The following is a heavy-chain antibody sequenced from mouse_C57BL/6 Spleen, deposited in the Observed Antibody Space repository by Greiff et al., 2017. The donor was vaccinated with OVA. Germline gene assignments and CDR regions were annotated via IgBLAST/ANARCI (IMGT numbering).Heavy chain of an antibody. J-gene: IGHJ3*01. V-gene: IGHV1-82*01. CDR3: ARHDDYSWFAY. D-gene: IGHD2-4*01. CDR1: GFAFSSSW. Sequence: VKLQESGPELVKPGASVKISCKASGFAFSSSWMNWVKQRPGKGLEWIGRIYPGDGDTYYTGKFKGKATLTADKSSSTAYMQLSSLTSEDSAVYYCARHDDYSWFAYWGQGTLVTVSA. CDR2: IYPGDGDT.